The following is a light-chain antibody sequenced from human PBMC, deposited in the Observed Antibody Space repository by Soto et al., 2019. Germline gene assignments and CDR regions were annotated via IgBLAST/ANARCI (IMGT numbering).Light chain of an antibody. CDR1: ISNLGSNF. CDR3: AAWDDSLSGVV. Sequence: QSVLTQPPSASGTPGQRVTISCSGSISNLGSNFVFWYQQLPGAAPKLLISRNDQRPSGVPDRLSGAKSGTSASLAISGLRSEDEADYHCAAWDDSLSGVVFGGGTKLTVL. J-gene: IGLJ3*02. CDR2: RND. V-gene: IGLV1-47*01.